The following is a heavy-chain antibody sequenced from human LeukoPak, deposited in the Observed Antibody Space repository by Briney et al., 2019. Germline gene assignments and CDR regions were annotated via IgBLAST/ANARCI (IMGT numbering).Heavy chain of an antibody. D-gene: IGHD1-26*01. V-gene: IGHV3-48*02. CDR1: GFTFSGYG. CDR3: ATSGNYYLKY. CDR2: ITSSSTNI. Sequence: GGSLRLSCAASGFTFSGYGMHWVRQAPGKGLEWVSHITSSSTNIYYADSVKGRFTISRDNAKNALSLQMNSLRDEDTAVYYCATSGNYYLKYWGQGTLVTVSS. J-gene: IGHJ4*02.